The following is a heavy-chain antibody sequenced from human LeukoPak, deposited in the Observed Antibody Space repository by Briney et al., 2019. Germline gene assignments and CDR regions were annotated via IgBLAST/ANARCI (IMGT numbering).Heavy chain of an antibody. CDR2: IIPIFGTA. J-gene: IGHJ4*02. D-gene: IGHD3-22*01. Sequence: GASVKVSCKASGGTFSSYAISWVRQAPGQGLEWMGGIIPIFGTANYAQKFQGRVTITADKSTSTAYMELSSLRSEDTAVYYCARGRGYYDSSGYRTFDYWGQGTLVTVSS. V-gene: IGHV1-69*06. CDR3: ARGRGYYDSSGYRTFDY. CDR1: GGTFSSYA.